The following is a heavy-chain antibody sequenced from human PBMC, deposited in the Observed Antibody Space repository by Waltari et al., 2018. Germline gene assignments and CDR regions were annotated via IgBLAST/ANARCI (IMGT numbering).Heavy chain of an antibody. CDR3: AKSSFNYDFVMAT. V-gene: IGHV3-23*01. J-gene: IGHJ5*02. CDR2: IRNSGDTP. D-gene: IGHD3-3*01. Sequence: EVHLLESGGGLVQPGESLRLSCAVSGFPLNDFPMTWVRQVLGKGLEWVSSIRNSGDTPFYADSVRVRFTISKDISKNTLFLDMIGLRGEDTATYYCAKSSFNYDFVMATWGQGALVTVSS. CDR1: GFPLNDFP.